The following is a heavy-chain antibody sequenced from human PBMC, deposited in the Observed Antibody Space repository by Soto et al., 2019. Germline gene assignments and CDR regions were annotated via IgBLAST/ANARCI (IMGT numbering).Heavy chain of an antibody. Sequence: PGESLKISCKGSGYSFTSYWISWVRQMPGKGLEWMGRIDPSDSYTNHSPSFQGHVTISADKSISTAYLQWSSLKASDTAMYYCARQYCSGGSCYYYYGMDVWGQGTTVTV. CDR1: GYSFTSYW. CDR3: ARQYCSGGSCYYYYGMDV. D-gene: IGHD2-15*01. V-gene: IGHV5-10-1*01. J-gene: IGHJ6*02. CDR2: IDPSDSYT.